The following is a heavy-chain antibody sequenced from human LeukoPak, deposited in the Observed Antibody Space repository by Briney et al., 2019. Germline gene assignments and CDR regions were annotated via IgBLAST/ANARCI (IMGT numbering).Heavy chain of an antibody. J-gene: IGHJ4*02. Sequence: KPSETLSLTCTVSGGSISISSHYCVWIRQPPGKGLEWVGSIYYDGSTYYSPSLRSRVTVSADTSNNQFSLQLRSVTAADTAVYYCSRRGHTTSPHWGRGTLVTVSS. CDR1: GGSISISSHY. V-gene: IGHV4-39*01. CDR2: IYYDGST. CDR3: SRRGHTTSPH. D-gene: IGHD1-14*01.